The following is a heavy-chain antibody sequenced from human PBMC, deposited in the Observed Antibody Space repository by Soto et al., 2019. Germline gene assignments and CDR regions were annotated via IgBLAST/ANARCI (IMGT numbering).Heavy chain of an antibody. CDR1: GGSTSSYY. CDR3: ARDVVAFGWFDP. V-gene: IGHV4-59*01. J-gene: IGHJ5*02. Sequence: SETLSLTCTVSGGSTSSYYWSWIRQPPGKGLEWIGYIYYSGSTNYNPSLKSRVTISVDTSKNQFSLKLSSVTAADTAVYYCARDVVAFGWFDPWGQGTLVTVSS. D-gene: IGHD2-21*01. CDR2: IYYSGST.